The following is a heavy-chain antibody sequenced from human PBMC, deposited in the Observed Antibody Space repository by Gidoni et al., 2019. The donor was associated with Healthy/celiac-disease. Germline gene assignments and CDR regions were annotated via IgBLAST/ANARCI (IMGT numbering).Heavy chain of an antibody. CDR2: IYYSGST. CDR1: GGSISSYY. D-gene: IGHD1-26*01. J-gene: IGHJ3*02. V-gene: IGHV4-59*01. Sequence: QVQLQESGPGLVKPSETLSLTCTVSGGSISSYYWSWIRQPPGKGLEWIGSIYYSGSTNYNPSLKSRVTISVDTSKNQFSLKLSSVTAADTAVYYCARDGGGGSYHLDAFDIWGQGTMVTVSS. CDR3: ARDGGGGSYHLDAFDI.